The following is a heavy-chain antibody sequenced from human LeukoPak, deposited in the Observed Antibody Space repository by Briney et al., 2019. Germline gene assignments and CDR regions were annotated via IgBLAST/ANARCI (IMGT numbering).Heavy chain of an antibody. CDR2: IGGGGTYT. Sequence: GGSLRLSCAASGFTFNSYAMSWVRQAPGKGLEWVSSIGGGGTYTYYADSVKGRFTISRNNFKNTLYLQMNSLRAEDTAVYYCARVPGSSGWNYYFDYWGQGTLVTVSS. D-gene: IGHD6-19*01. CDR1: GFTFNSYA. CDR3: ARVPGSSGWNYYFDY. V-gene: IGHV3-23*01. J-gene: IGHJ4*02.